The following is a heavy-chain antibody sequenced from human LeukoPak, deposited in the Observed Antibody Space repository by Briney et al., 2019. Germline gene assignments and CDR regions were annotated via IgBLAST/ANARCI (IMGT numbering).Heavy chain of an antibody. J-gene: IGHJ4*02. CDR2: ISSSSSYI. CDR1: GFTFSSYS. CDR3: ASAREYYDSSGYRFRYFDY. D-gene: IGHD3-22*01. Sequence: GGSLRLSCAASGFTFSSYSMNWVRQAPGKGLEWVSSISSSSSYIYYADSVKGRFTISRDNAKNSLYLQMNSLRAEDTAVYYCASAREYYDSSGYRFRYFDYWGQGTLVTVSS. V-gene: IGHV3-21*01.